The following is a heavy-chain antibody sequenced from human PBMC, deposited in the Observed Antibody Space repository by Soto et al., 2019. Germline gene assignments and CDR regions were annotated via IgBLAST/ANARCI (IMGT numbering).Heavy chain of an antibody. D-gene: IGHD3-10*01. Sequence: SETLSRTCTNSGTSIYSSNWWSWVCQNTGKGLEWIGEIYHSGSTNYNPSPKNRVTISVDKSKNQFSLKLSSVTAADTAAYYCARVNDGSGFNYYYYGMDVWGQGTTVT. CDR3: ARVNDGSGFNYYYYGMDV. CDR2: IYHSGST. J-gene: IGHJ6*02. V-gene: IGHV4-4*02. CDR1: GTSIYSSNW.